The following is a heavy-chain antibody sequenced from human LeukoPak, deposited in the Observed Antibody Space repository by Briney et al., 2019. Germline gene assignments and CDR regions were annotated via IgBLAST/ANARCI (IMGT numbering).Heavy chain of an antibody. J-gene: IGHJ5*02. CDR3: ARHNSYYDILTGYNTGDWFDP. CDR2: IYYSGST. CDR1: GGSISSYY. D-gene: IGHD3-9*01. V-gene: IGHV4-59*08. Sequence: PSETLSLTCTVSGGSISSYYWSWIRQPPGKGLEWIGYIYYSGSTNYIPSLKSRVTISVDTSKNQFSLKLSSVTAADTAVYYCARHNSYYDILTGYNTGDWFDPWGQGTLVTVSS.